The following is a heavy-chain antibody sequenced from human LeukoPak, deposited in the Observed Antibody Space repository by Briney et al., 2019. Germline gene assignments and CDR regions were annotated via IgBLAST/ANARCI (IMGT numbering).Heavy chain of an antibody. CDR3: ARIRGLTLPISYMDV. CDR2: ISVSGT. CDR1: GFRFGGYS. J-gene: IGHJ6*03. D-gene: IGHD2-21*01. Sequence: GGSLRLSCTASGFRFGGYSIHWVRQAPGKGLEWLSYISVSGTKHADSVMGRVTVSRDDAKNSLYLQMNGLRAEDTAVYYCARIRGLTLPISYMDVWGKGTTVTVSS. V-gene: IGHV3-48*04.